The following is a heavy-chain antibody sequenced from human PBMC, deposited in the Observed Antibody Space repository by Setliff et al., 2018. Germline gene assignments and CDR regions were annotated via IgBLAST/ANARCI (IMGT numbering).Heavy chain of an antibody. V-gene: IGHV4-61*02. CDR1: GGSISSGPYY. J-gene: IGHJ4*02. CDR2: LYSSGST. CDR3: ASTDWGWGYYFDY. Sequence: LSLTCTVSGGSISSGPYYWNWFRQPAGKGLEWIVRLYSSGSTNYNPSLKSRVTISVDTSKNQFSLKLSSVTAADTAVYYCASTDWGWGYYFDYWGQGTLVTVSS. D-gene: IGHD7-27*01.